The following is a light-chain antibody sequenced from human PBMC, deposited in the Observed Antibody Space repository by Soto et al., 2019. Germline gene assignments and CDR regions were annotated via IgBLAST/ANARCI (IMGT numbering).Light chain of an antibody. CDR3: QQRSNWPPRT. CDR2: DAS. CDR1: QSVSSY. J-gene: IGKJ1*01. V-gene: IGKV3-11*01. Sequence: IVMTQSPGTLSLSPGERATLSCRASQSVSSYLAWYQKKPGQAPRLLLYDASNRATGIPARFSGSGSGTDLTLTISSLETEDFAVYYCQQRSNWPPRTFGQGTKVNIK.